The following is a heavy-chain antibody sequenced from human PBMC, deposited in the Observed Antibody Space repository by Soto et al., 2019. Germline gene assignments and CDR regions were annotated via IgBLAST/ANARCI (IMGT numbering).Heavy chain of an antibody. CDR2: IIPIFGTA. D-gene: IGHD5-18*01. J-gene: IGHJ4*02. CDR1: GGTFSSYA. V-gene: IGHV1-69*12. Sequence: QVQLVQSGAEVKKPGSSVKVSCKASGGTFSSYAISWVRQAPGQGLEWMGGIIPIFGTANYAQKFQGRVTITADESTSTAYRELSSLRSEDTAVYYCASSRGIQLWYYFDYWGQGTLVTVSS. CDR3: ASSRGIQLWYYFDY.